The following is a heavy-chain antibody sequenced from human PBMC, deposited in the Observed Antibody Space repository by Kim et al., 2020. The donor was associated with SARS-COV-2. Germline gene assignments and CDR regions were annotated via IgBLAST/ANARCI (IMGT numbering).Heavy chain of an antibody. J-gene: IGHJ5*02. V-gene: IGHV4-39*01. CDR2: IYFSGTT. CDR1: GGSINSDTSY. Sequence: SETLSLTCTVSGGSINSDTSYWGWIRQPPGKGLEWIGTIYFSGTTYYNTSLKSRVAVSVDTSKSQFSLKLNSVTAADTAVYYCARSRSTSGHPNWFDPWGQGTLVTVSP. CDR3: ARSRSTSGHPNWFDP. D-gene: IGHD6-19*01.